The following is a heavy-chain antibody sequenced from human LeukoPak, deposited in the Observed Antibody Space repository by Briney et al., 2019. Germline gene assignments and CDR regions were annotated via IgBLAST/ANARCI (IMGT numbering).Heavy chain of an antibody. Sequence: GALELSFGGSGVPFSGSSIHWVRQAFGEGVEWVGRIRSKANSYATAYAASVKGRFTISRDDSKNTAYLQMNSLKTEDTAVYYCTYAFWSGYYTRNFDYWGQGTLVTVSS. CDR3: TYAFWSGYYTRNFDY. J-gene: IGHJ4*02. V-gene: IGHV3-73*01. D-gene: IGHD3-3*01. CDR2: IRSKANSYAT. CDR1: GVPFSGSS.